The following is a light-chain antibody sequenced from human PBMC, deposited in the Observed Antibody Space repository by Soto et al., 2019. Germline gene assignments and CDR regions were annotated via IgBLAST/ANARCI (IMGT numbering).Light chain of an antibody. CDR3: QQVNVYPST. CDR1: QGISSY. V-gene: IGKV1-8*01. Sequence: ATRMTQSPSSLSASTGDRVTITCRASQGISSYLAWYQQKPGKAPKLLIYDASTLHSGVPSRFSGGGSGTDFTLTISSLQPEDFATYYCQQVNVYPSTFGGGTKVDIK. CDR2: DAS. J-gene: IGKJ4*01.